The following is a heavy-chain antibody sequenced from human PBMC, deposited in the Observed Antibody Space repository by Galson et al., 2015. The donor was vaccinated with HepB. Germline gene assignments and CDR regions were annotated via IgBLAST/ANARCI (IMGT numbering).Heavy chain of an antibody. Sequence: SLRLSCAASGFTFSNYWMSWVRQAPGKGLEWVANIKRDGSEKYYVDSVKGRFTISRDNAKNSLYLQMNSLRAEDTAVYYCAREMRSGWSPSFDFWGQGTLVTVSS. CDR1: GFTFSNYW. CDR2: IKRDGSEK. D-gene: IGHD6-19*01. J-gene: IGHJ4*02. V-gene: IGHV3-7*05. CDR3: AREMRSGWSPSFDF.